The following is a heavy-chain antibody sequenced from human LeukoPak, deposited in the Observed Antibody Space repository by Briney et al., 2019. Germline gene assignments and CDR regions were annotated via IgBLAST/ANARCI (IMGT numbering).Heavy chain of an antibody. CDR2: ISSGSSYI. CDR3: ASDPTVASSY. Sequence: GGSLRLSCAASGFTVSTNYMNWVRQAPGKGLEWVSSISSGSSYINYADSVKGRFTISRDNAKNSLYLQMNSLRAEDTAVYYCASDPTVASSYWGQGTPVTVSS. D-gene: IGHD4-23*01. CDR1: GFTVSTNY. J-gene: IGHJ4*02. V-gene: IGHV3-21*01.